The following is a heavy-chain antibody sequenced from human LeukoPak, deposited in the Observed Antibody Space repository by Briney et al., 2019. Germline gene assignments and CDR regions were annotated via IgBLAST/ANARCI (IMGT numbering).Heavy chain of an antibody. V-gene: IGHV3-23*01. D-gene: IGHD3-22*01. Sequence: GGSLRLSCAASGFTFSSYAMSWVRQAPGKGLEWISAISGSGGSTYYADSVKGRFTISRDNSKNTLYLQMNSLRAEDTPVYYCAKEALLTYYYDSSGYDDAFDIWGQGTMVTVSS. CDR1: GFTFSSYA. J-gene: IGHJ3*02. CDR2: ISGSGGST. CDR3: AKEALLTYYYDSSGYDDAFDI.